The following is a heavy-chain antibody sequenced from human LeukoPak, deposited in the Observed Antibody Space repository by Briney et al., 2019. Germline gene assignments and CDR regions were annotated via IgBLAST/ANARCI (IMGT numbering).Heavy chain of an antibody. J-gene: IGHJ3*02. CDR3: ARAPMVRVMHAFDI. D-gene: IGHD3-10*01. Sequence: SQTLSLTCTVSGGSISSGDYYWSWIRQHPGKGLEWIGYIYYSGSTYYNPSLKSRVTISVDTSKNQFSLKLSSVTAADTAVYYCARAPMVRVMHAFDIWGQGTMVTVSS. CDR1: GGSISSGDYY. CDR2: IYYSGST. V-gene: IGHV4-31*03.